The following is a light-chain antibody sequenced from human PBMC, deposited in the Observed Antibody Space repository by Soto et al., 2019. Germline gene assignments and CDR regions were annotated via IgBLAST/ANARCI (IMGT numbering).Light chain of an antibody. Sequence: QPVLTQPPSASGTPGQRVTVSCSGTSSNIGSNTISWYQHLPGTAPKVLIHTNNQRPSGVPDRFSGSKSGTSGSLAISGLHSEDEADYYCAAWDDSLNGWVFGGGTKLTVL. J-gene: IGLJ3*02. CDR1: SSNIGSNT. V-gene: IGLV1-44*01. CDR2: TNN. CDR3: AAWDDSLNGWV.